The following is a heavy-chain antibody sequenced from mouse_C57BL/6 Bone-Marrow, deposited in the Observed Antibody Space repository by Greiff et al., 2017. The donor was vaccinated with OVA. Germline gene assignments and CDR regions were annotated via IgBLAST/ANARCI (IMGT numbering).Heavy chain of an antibody. V-gene: IGHV1-58*01. CDR1: GYTFTSYG. D-gene: IGHD4-1*01. CDR2: IDIGNGYT. Sequence: EVQLQQSGAELVRPGSSVKMSCKTSGYTFTSYGINWVKQRPGQGLEWIGYIDIGNGYTEYNEKFKGKATLTSDTSSSTAYMQLSSLTSEDSAIYVCARDETGWGDYWGQGTSVTVSS. CDR3: ARDETGWGDY. J-gene: IGHJ4*01.